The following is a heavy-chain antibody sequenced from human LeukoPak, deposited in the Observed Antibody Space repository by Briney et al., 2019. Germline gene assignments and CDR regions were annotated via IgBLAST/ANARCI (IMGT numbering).Heavy chain of an antibody. CDR1: GFIFDDYA. Sequence: TGGSLRLSCAASGFIFDDYAMHWVRQAPGKGLEWVSGISWNSGSIGYADSVKGRFTISRDNSKDTLYLQMNSLRAEDTAVYYCARDHRVYVDPYYYYGMDVWGQGTTVTVSS. CDR3: ARDHRVYVDPYYYYGMDV. V-gene: IGHV3-9*01. D-gene: IGHD6-13*01. J-gene: IGHJ6*02. CDR2: ISWNSGSI.